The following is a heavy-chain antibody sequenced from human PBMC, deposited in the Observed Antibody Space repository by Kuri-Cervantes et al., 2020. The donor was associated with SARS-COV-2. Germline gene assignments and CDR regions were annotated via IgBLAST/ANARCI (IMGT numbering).Heavy chain of an antibody. D-gene: IGHD7-27*01. Sequence: SETLSLTCTVSGGSISSSSYYWGWIRQPPGKGLEWVGSIYYSGSTYYNPSLKRRVTISVDTSKNQFSLKLSSVTAADTAVYYCARGPGNWGGFDDWGQGTLVTVSS. V-gene: IGHV4-39*01. CDR1: GGSISSSSYY. CDR3: ARGPGNWGGFDD. CDR2: IYYSGST. J-gene: IGHJ4*02.